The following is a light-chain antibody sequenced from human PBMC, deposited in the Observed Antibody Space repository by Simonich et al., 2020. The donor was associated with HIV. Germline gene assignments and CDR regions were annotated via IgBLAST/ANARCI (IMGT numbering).Light chain of an antibody. CDR2: KDS. CDR3: QSADSSGTYWV. CDR1: ALPKQY. V-gene: IGLV3-25*03. Sequence: SYELTQPPSVSVSPGQTARITCSGDALPKQYAYWYQKKPGQAPVLVIYKDSERPSGIPERFSGSSSGKTVTLTISGVQAEDEADYYCQSADSSGTYWVFGGGTKLTVL. J-gene: IGLJ3*02.